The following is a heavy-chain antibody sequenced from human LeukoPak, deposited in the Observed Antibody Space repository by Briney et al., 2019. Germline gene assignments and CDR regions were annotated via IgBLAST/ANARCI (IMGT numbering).Heavy chain of an antibody. J-gene: IGHJ6*02. CDR1: GFTFSNYA. CDR2: ISGGGGGT. D-gene: IGHD6-13*01. Sequence: GGSLRLSCAASGFTFSNYAMSWVRQAPGKGLEWVSTISGGGGGTYYAGSVKGRFTISRDNAKNTLYLKMNRLSPEDTALYYCEKGYSSSSYAYGMDVWGQGTTVTVSS. CDR3: EKGYSSSSYAYGMDV. V-gene: IGHV3-23*01.